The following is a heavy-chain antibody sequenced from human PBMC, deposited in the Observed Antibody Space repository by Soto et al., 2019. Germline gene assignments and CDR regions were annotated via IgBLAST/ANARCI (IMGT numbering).Heavy chain of an antibody. CDR1: RGSISGYY. J-gene: IGHJ4*02. V-gene: IGHV4-59*01. Sequence: QVQLQESGPGLVKPSETLSLTCTVSRGSISGYYWSWIRQPPGKGLEWIGCIFHTGGTSYSPSLHNRVTISLDTSKSQFSLNLNSVTAADTAVYYCARWAGFNRGSNYFDYWGQGTPVTVSS. CDR3: ARWAGFNRGSNYFDY. D-gene: IGHD1-26*01. CDR2: IFHTGGT.